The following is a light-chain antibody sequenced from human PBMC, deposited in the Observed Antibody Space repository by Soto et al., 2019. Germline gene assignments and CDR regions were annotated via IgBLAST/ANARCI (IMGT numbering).Light chain of an antibody. CDR2: DNN. J-gene: IGLJ2*01. CDR1: TSNIENNY. V-gene: IGLV1-51*01. Sequence: QSVLTQPPSVSAAPGQKVTISCSGSTSNIENNYVSWYQQLPGTAPKLLIYDNNKRPSGIPDRFSGFKSGTSATLGITGLQTGDEAIYYCGTWDSSLSAAVVFGGGTKLTVL. CDR3: GTWDSSLSAAVV.